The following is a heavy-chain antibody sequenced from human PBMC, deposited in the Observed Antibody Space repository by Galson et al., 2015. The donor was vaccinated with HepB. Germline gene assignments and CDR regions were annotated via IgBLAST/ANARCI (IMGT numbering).Heavy chain of an antibody. CDR1: GVTFDDYA. Sequence: SLGLSCADSGVTFDDYAIHWARQAPGKGLEWVSGISWNTNTIGYADSVRGRFTISRDNAKNFLYLQMNSLRAEDTALYYCAKDMVAVGATKFDYWGQGTLVTVSS. V-gene: IGHV3-9*01. CDR2: ISWNTNTI. J-gene: IGHJ4*02. D-gene: IGHD1-26*01. CDR3: AKDMVAVGATKFDY.